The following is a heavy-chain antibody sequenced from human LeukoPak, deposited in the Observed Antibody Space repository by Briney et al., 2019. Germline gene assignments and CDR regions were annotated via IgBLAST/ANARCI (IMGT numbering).Heavy chain of an antibody. CDR3: ARGRRSAFDY. Sequence: SENLSLTCAVYGGSFSGYYWSWIRQPPGKGLEWIGEINHSGSTNYNPSLKSRVTISVDTSKNQFSLKLSSVTAADTAVYYCARGRRSAFDYWGQGTLVTVSS. D-gene: IGHD1-26*01. CDR1: GGSFSGYY. CDR2: INHSGST. J-gene: IGHJ4*02. V-gene: IGHV4-34*01.